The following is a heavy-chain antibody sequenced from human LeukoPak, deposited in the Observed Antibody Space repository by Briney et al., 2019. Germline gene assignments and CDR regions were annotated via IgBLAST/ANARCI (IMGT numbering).Heavy chain of an antibody. CDR2: IYTSGST. CDR1: GGSISSYY. V-gene: IGHV4-4*07. Sequence: SETLSLTCTVSGGSISSYYWSWIRQPAGKGLEWIGRIYTSGSTNYNPSLKSRVILSVDTSKNQFSLKLSSVTAADTAVYYCVRSPYYYYHMDVWGKGTSVTVSS. J-gene: IGHJ6*03. CDR3: VRSPYYYYHMDV.